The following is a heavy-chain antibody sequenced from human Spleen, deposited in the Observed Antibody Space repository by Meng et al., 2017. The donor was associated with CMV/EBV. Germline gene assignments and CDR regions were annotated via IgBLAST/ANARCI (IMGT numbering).Heavy chain of an antibody. CDR2: IYYSGTT. CDR1: DGFTTSDDYY. D-gene: IGHD2-21*02. J-gene: IGHJ4*02. Sequence: QVQLQESGPGLVKPSQTLSLTCTVSDGFTTSDDYYWSWIRQPPGKGLEWIGYIYYSGTTSYNPSLKSRLTISLDTSKNQFSLKLSSVTAADTAVYYCAGGGVNCYYFWGQGTLVTVSS. V-gene: IGHV4-30-4*01. CDR3: AGGGVNCYYF.